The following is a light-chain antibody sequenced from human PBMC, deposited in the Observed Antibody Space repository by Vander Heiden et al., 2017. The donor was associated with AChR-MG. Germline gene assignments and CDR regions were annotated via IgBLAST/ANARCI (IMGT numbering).Light chain of an antibody. CDR2: QDY. Sequence: CEQTQPPSVSVPPGQTASITCSGDKLGDKYACWYQQKPGQSPVLVIYQDYKRPSGIPERFSGSNSGNTATLTVSGTQAMDEADYYCQAWDNRTVVFGGGTKLTVL. J-gene: IGLJ2*01. CDR1: KLGDKY. CDR3: QAWDNRTVV. V-gene: IGLV3-1*01.